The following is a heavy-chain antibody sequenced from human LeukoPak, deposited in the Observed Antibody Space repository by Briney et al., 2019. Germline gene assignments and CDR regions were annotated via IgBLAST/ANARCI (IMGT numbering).Heavy chain of an antibody. Sequence: GGSLRLSCAASGFTVSSNYMSWVRQAPGKGLEWVSVIYSGGSTYYADSVKGRFTISRDNSKNTLYLQMNSLRAEDAAIYYCARDRRLASFDYGGQGTLVTVSS. CDR3: ARDRRLASFDY. V-gene: IGHV3-66*01. CDR1: GFTVSSNY. CDR2: IYSGGST. J-gene: IGHJ4*02. D-gene: IGHD6-25*01.